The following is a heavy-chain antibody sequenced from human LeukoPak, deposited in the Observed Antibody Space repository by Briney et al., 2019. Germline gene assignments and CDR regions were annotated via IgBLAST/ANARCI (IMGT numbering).Heavy chain of an antibody. CDR3: ARDGRGEFDP. D-gene: IGHD3-10*01. CDR2: IYYSGST. V-gene: IGHV4-59*01. J-gene: IGHJ5*02. Sequence: SETLSLTCTVSGGSISSYYWSWIRQPPGKGLEWIGYIYYSGSTNYNPSLKSRVTISVDTSKNQFSLKLSSVTAADTGVYYCARDGRGEFDPWGQGTLVTVSS. CDR1: GGSISSYY.